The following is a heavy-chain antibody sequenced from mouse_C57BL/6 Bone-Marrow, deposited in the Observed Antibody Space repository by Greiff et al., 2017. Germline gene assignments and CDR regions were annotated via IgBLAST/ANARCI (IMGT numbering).Heavy chain of an antibody. J-gene: IGHJ2*01. CDR3: SRAPMARVLDY. Sequence: EVKLMESGPGLVKPSQSLSLTCSVTGYSITSGYYWNWIRQFPGNQLEWMGYISYDGSNNYNPSLKNRISITLDTTKNQFFLKLNSVTTGDTATYYCSRAPMARVLDYWGQGTTLTVSS. CDR2: ISYDGSN. V-gene: IGHV3-6*01. D-gene: IGHD1-1*02. CDR1: GYSITSGYY.